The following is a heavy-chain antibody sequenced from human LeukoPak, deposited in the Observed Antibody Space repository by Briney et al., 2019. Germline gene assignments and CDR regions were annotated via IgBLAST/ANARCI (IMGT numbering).Heavy chain of an antibody. J-gene: IGHJ4*02. CDR1: GGTFSRYA. V-gene: IGHV1-69*01. CDR3: ARDRPYTGGWRGFDY. CDR2: IIPMFGIA. D-gene: IGHD6-19*01. Sequence: SVKVSCKASGGTFSRYAISWVRQAPGQGLEWMGGIIPMFGIANYAQKFQGRVTITADGSTSTAYMELSSLRSEDTAVYYCARDRPYTGGWRGFDYWGQGTLVTVSS.